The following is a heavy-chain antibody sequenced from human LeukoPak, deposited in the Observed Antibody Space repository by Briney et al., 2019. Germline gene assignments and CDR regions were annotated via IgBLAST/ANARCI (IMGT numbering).Heavy chain of an antibody. CDR2: INPNSGGT. D-gene: IGHD2-15*01. Sequence: ASVKVSCKASGYPFTGYYMHWVRQAPGQGLEWMGWINPNSGGTNYAQKFQGRVTMTRDTSISTAYMELSRLRSDDTAVYYCARETVVVAATKSVGGWFDPWGQGTLVTVSS. V-gene: IGHV1-2*02. J-gene: IGHJ5*02. CDR1: GYPFTGYY. CDR3: ARETVVVAATKSVGGWFDP.